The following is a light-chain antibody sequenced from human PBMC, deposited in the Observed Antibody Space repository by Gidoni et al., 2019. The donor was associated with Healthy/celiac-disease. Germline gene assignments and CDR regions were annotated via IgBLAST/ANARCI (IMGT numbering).Light chain of an antibody. CDR1: PSVSRY. CDR3: QQRSNWPKLT. V-gene: IGKV3-11*01. CDR2: DAS. J-gene: IGKJ4*01. Sequence: ELVFTQSPATLSLSPGGQATLSCRASPSVSRYLAWYQQKPGQAPRLPIYDASNWATGIPARVSGSGSGTDFPLTISSLEAEDFAVYYWQQRSNWPKLTFGGXTKVEIK.